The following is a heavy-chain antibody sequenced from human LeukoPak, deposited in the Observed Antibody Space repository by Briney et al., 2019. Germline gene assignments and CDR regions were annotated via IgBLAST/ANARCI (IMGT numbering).Heavy chain of an antibody. CDR2: IRSDGINK. J-gene: IGHJ4*02. CDR1: GFTFSNYG. D-gene: IGHD3-16*01. V-gene: IGHV3-30*02. Sequence: GGSLRLSCAASGFTFSNYGMHWVRQAPGKGLEWVAFIRSDGINKYHADSVKGRFTISRDNSKNTLYLQMNSLRDEDTAVFYCARSRYDYIWGIDYWGQGTLVTISS. CDR3: ARSRYDYIWGIDY.